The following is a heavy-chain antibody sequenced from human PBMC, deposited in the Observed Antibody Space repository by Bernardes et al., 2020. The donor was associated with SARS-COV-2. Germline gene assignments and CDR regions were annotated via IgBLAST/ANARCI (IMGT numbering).Heavy chain of an antibody. V-gene: IGHV4-59*01. CDR1: GGSISSYY. CDR3: ARVSEGYYYYAMDV. J-gene: IGHJ6*02. CDR2: IYYSGST. Sequence: SEPLSLTCTVSGGSISSYYWTWIRQPPGKGLEWIAYIYYSGSTNYNPSFKSRVTISVDTSKNQFSLKLNSVTVADTAIYYCARVSEGYYYYAMDVWGQGTAVTVSS.